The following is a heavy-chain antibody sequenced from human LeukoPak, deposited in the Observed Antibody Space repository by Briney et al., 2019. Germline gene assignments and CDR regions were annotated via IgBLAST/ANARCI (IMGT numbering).Heavy chain of an antibody. CDR3: TRPLRGYSYGYYFDY. CDR2: IRSKANSYAT. Sequence: GGSLRLSCAASGFTFSGSAMHWVRQASGKGLEWVGRIRSKANSYATAYAASVKGRFTISRDDSKNTAYLQMNSLKTEDTAVYYCTRPLRGYSYGYYFDYWGQGTLVTVSS. V-gene: IGHV3-73*01. J-gene: IGHJ4*02. CDR1: GFTFSGSA. D-gene: IGHD5-18*01.